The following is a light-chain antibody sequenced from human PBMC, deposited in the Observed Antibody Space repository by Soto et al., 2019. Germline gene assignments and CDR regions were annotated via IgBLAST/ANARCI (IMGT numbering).Light chain of an antibody. CDR3: QQYYVTPLT. J-gene: IGKJ2*01. CDR1: QSVLSSSDRRNS. CDR2: WAS. V-gene: IGKV4-1*01. Sequence: DIVMTQAPDSLAVSLGERATINCKTIQSVLSSSDRRNSLAWYQQKPGQSPKLLIYWASTRESGVPDRFSGSGSGTDFTLTISSLQAEDVAIEYWQQYYVTPLTFGQGTKLEIK.